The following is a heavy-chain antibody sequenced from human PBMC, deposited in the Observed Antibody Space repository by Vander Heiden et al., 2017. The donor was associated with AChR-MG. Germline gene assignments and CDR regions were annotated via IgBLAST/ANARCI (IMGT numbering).Heavy chain of an antibody. CDR2: ISAYNGNT. V-gene: IGHV1-18*01. CDR1: GYTFTNYD. Sequence: QVQLVQSGAELKKPGASVKVSCKTSGYTFTNYDISWVRQAPGQGLEGMGWISAYNGNTNYVQKFLGRVTLTTDTSTSTAYMELRSLRSDDTAVYYCARDVSLDYWGQGTLVTVSS. CDR3: ARDVSLDY. J-gene: IGHJ4*02.